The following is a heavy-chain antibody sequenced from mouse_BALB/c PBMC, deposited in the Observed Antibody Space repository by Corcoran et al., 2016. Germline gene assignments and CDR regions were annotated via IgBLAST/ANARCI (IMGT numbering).Heavy chain of an antibody. J-gene: IGHJ4*01. CDR3: AREPFAMDY. V-gene: IGHV9-1*02. Sequence: QIQLVQSGPELKKHGETFKISCKASGYTFTHYGMNWVKQAPGNGLKGMGWINTYTGEPTYADDFKGRFAFSLETSASTAYLQINNLKNEDMATYFCAREPFAMDYWGQGTSVTVSS. CDR1: GYTFTHYG. CDR2: INTYTGEP.